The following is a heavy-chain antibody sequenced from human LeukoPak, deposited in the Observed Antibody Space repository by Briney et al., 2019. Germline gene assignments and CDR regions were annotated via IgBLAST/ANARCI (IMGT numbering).Heavy chain of an antibody. D-gene: IGHD4-11*01. V-gene: IGHV3-9*01. CDR1: GFTFDDYA. J-gene: IGHJ4*02. CDR3: AREDYSFPHFDY. CDR2: ISWNSGSI. Sequence: GGSLRLSCAASGFTFDDYAMHWVRQAPGKGLEWVSGISWNSGSIGYADSVKGRFTISRDNSKNTLYLQMNSLRAEDTAVYYCAREDYSFPHFDYWGQGTLVTVSS.